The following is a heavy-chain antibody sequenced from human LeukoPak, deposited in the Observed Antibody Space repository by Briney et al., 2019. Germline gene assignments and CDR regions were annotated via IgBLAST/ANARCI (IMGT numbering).Heavy chain of an antibody. CDR2: ISYDGSNK. CDR3: ARVYYYYGMDV. V-gene: IGHV3-30*04. J-gene: IGHJ6*02. CDR1: GFTFSSYA. Sequence: GGPLRLSCAASGFTFSSYAMHWVRQAPGKGLEWVAVISYDGSNKYYADSVKGRFTISRDNSKNTLYLQMNSLRAEDTAVYYCARVYYYYGMDVWGQGTTVTVSS.